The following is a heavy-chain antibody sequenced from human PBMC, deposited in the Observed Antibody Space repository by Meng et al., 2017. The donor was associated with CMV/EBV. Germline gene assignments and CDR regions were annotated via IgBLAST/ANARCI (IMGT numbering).Heavy chain of an antibody. D-gene: IGHD1/OR15-1a*01. CDR1: GFTVSSNY. J-gene: IGHJ4*02. Sequence: GESLKISCAASGFTVSSNYMSWVRQAPGKGLEWVSVIYSGGSTYYADSVKGRFTISRDNSKNTLYLQMNSLRAEDTAVYYCARDEQSRFTIDWGQGTLVTVSS. V-gene: IGHV3-53*01. CDR2: IYSGGST. CDR3: ARDEQSRFTID.